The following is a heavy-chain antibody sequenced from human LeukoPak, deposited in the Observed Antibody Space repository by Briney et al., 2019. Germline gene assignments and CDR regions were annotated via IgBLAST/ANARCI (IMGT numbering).Heavy chain of an antibody. Sequence: GRSLRLSCAASGFTFSTYGMHWVRQAPGKGLDSVAVISYDGSDKYYADSVKGRFTISRDNSKNTLYLQMNSLRAEDTAIYYCALDYYTIANRSGWYGSRIDYWGQGTLVTVSS. CDR1: GFTFSTYG. V-gene: IGHV3-33*01. J-gene: IGHJ4*02. D-gene: IGHD6-19*01. CDR3: ALDYYTIANRSGWYGSRIDY. CDR2: ISYDGSDK.